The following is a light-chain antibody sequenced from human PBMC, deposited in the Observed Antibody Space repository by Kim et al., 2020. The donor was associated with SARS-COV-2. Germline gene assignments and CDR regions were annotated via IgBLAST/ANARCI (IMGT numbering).Light chain of an antibody. Sequence: SYELTQPLSLSVSPGQTASITCSGDKLGDKRACLYQQKPGQSPVLIIYQDDKRPSGIPERFSASNSGSTATLTISGTQTMDDADYYCQAWDNGTAVFGTG. CDR1: KLGDKR. V-gene: IGLV3-1*01. CDR3: QAWDNGTAV. CDR2: QDD. J-gene: IGLJ1*01.